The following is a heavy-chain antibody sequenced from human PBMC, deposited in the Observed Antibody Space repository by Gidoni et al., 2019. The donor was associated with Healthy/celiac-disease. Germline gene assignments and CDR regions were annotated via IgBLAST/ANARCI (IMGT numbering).Heavy chain of an antibody. V-gene: IGHV1-2*02. D-gene: IGHD5-18*01. J-gene: IGHJ5*02. CDR3: ARGLEYSYGQGEWFDP. Sequence: QVQLVQSGAEVKKPGASVKVSCKASGYTFTGYYMHWVRQAPGQGLEWMGWINPNSGGTNYAQKFQGRVTMTRDTSISTAYMELSRLRSDDTAVYYCARGLEYSYGQGEWFDPWGQGTLVTVSS. CDR2: INPNSGGT. CDR1: GYTFTGYY.